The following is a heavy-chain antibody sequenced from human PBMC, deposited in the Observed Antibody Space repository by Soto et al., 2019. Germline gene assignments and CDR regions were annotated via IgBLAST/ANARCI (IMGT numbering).Heavy chain of an antibody. D-gene: IGHD6-19*01. Sequence: ASVKVSCKASGYTFASYCMSGVRQAPGQGLEWMGWMSAHNGNTIYAQKFQGRVTMTTDTSTSTAYMELRSLRSDDTAVYYCARYREYSSGFGYWGQGTLVTVSS. V-gene: IGHV1-18*04. CDR1: GYTFASYC. CDR3: ARYREYSSGFGY. J-gene: IGHJ4*02. CDR2: MSAHNGNT.